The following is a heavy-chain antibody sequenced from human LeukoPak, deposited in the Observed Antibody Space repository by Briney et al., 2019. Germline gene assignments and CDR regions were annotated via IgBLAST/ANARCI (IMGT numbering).Heavy chain of an antibody. Sequence: PSETLSLTCAVSGGSISSGGYFWSWTRQPPGKGLEWIGYIYHSGSTYYNPSLKSRVTISVDRSKNQFSLKLSSVTAADTAVYYCASMTTVTGRFDYWGQGTLVTVSS. J-gene: IGHJ4*02. V-gene: IGHV4-30-2*01. CDR3: ASMTTVTGRFDY. CDR2: IYHSGST. CDR1: GGSISSGGYF. D-gene: IGHD4-11*01.